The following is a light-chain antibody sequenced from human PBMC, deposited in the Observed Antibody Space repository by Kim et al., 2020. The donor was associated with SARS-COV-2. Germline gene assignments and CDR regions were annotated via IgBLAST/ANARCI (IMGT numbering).Light chain of an antibody. CDR2: DVS. CDR1: SSDIGDYDY. J-gene: IGLJ3*02. Sequence: QSALTQPASVSGSPRQSITISCTGTSSDIGDYDYVSWYQQHPGKAPKLMIYDVSKRPSGISNRFSGTKSGNTASLTISGLQAEDEADYHCSSYTSSNTWVFGGGTQLTVL. V-gene: IGLV2-14*03. CDR3: SSYTSSNTWV.